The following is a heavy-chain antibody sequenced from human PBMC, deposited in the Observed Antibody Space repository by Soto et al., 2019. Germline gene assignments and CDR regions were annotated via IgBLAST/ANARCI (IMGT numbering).Heavy chain of an antibody. Sequence: VKVSCKASGGTFSSYAISWVRQAPGQGLEWMGGIIPIFGTANYAQKFQGRVTITADESTSTAYMELSSLRSEDTAVYYCASRNYYDSSGYSPTPGYYYGMDVWGQGTTVTVSS. CDR3: ASRNYYDSSGYSPTPGYYYGMDV. V-gene: IGHV1-69*01. D-gene: IGHD3-22*01. CDR1: GGTFSSYA. CDR2: IIPIFGTA. J-gene: IGHJ6*02.